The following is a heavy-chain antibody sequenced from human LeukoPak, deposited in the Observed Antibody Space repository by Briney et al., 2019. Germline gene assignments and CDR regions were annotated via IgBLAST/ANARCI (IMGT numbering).Heavy chain of an antibody. CDR3: AITPRGYCSGGSCYFTFPFDY. CDR2: INPNSGGT. D-gene: IGHD2-15*01. CDR1: GYTFTGYY. Sequence: ASVKVSCKASGYTFTGYYMHWVRQAPGQGLEWMGWINPNSGGTNYAQKFQGRVTMTRDTSISTAYMELSRLRSDDTAVYYCAITPRGYCSGGSCYFTFPFDYWGQGTLVTVSS. J-gene: IGHJ4*02. V-gene: IGHV1-2*02.